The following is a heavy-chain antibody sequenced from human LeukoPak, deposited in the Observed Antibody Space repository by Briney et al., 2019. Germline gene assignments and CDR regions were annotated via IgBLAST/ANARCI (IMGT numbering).Heavy chain of an antibody. D-gene: IGHD4-23*01. CDR2: IYWDDDK. J-gene: IGHJ5*02. CDR1: GFSLNTLGVA. CDR3: AHGTTVVTCES. Sequence: SGPTLVKPTQTLTLTCTFSGFSLNTLGVAVSWIRQPPVKALEWLALIYWDDDKRSPPSLKSRLTITKDTSKNQVVLTMTNMDPVDTATYYCAHGTTVVTCESWGQGTLVTVSS. V-gene: IGHV2-5*02.